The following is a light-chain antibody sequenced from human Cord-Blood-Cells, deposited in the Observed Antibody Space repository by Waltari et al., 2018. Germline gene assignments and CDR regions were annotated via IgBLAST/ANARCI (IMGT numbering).Light chain of an antibody. V-gene: IGKV3-15*01. J-gene: IGKJ3*01. Sequence: EIVMTQSPATLSVSPGERATISCRASQSVSSNLAWYQQKPGQAPRLLIYGASTRATCIPARFSGSGSGTEFTLTISSLQSEDFAVYYCQQYNNWPPSFTFGPGTKVDIK. CDR1: QSVSSN. CDR2: GAS. CDR3: QQYNNWPPSFT.